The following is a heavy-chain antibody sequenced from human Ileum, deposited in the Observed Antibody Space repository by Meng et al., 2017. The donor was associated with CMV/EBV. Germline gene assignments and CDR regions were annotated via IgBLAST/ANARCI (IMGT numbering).Heavy chain of an antibody. CDR1: GYTFSTYD. V-gene: IGHV1-8*01. CDR2: IHPDRGNT. Sequence: ASVKVSCKASGYTFSTYDINWVRQATGQGLEWMGWIHPDRGNTGYAQKFQGRVTLTTDPSISTAYMELSSLRSEDTAVYYCAREFDPWGQGTLVTVSS. J-gene: IGHJ5*02. CDR3: AREFDP.